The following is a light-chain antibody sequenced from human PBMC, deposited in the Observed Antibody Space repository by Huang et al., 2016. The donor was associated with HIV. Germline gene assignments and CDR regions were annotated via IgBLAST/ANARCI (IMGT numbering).Light chain of an antibody. Sequence: IQLTQSPSSLSVSVGDRVTITCRASQGISNFLGWYQQKPGRAPKPLIYAASILQSGVPSSVSCSGSGTDFTLTIGSLQPEDFATYYCQQLNSYPRTFGGGTKVEIK. V-gene: IGKV1-9*01. J-gene: IGKJ4*01. CDR3: QQLNSYPRT. CDR2: AAS. CDR1: QGISNF.